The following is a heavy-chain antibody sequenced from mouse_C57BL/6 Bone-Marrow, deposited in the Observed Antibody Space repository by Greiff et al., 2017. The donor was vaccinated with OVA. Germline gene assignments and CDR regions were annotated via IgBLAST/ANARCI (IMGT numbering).Heavy chain of an antibody. J-gene: IGHJ2*01. D-gene: IGHD1-1*01. CDR3: AHYYGSSPQFDY. CDR1: GFNIKNTY. V-gene: IGHV14-3*01. CDR2: IDPANGNT. Sequence: VHVKQSVAELVRPGASVKLSCTASGFNIKNTYMHWVKQRPEQGLEWIGRIDPANGNTKYAPKFQGKATITADTSSNTAYLQLSSLTSEDTAIYYCAHYYGSSPQFDYWGQGTTLTVSS.